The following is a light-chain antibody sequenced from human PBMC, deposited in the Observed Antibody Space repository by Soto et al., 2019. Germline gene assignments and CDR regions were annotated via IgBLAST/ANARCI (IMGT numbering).Light chain of an antibody. CDR1: QSISSW. CDR3: QQYASYPLT. V-gene: IGKV1-5*03. Sequence: DIQMTQSPSTLSASVGDRVTITCRASQSISSWWAWYQQKPGKAPNLLIYKASSLESGVPSRFSGSGSGTEFTLTVSSLQPDDFATDYCQQYASYPLTVGGGPKVEIK. CDR2: KAS. J-gene: IGKJ4*01.